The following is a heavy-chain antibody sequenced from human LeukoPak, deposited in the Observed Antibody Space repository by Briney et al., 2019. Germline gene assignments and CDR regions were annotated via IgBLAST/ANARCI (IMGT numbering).Heavy chain of an antibody. V-gene: IGHV4-34*01. D-gene: IGHD2-2*02. CDR2: INHSGST. Sequence: PSETLSLTCAVYGGSFSGYYWSWIRQPPGKGLEWIGEINHSGSTNYNPSLKSRATISVDTSKNQFSLKLSSVTAADTAVYYCASSLGYCSSTSCYNRIFDYWGQGTLVTVSS. J-gene: IGHJ4*02. CDR1: GGSFSGYY. CDR3: ASSLGYCSSTSCYNRIFDY.